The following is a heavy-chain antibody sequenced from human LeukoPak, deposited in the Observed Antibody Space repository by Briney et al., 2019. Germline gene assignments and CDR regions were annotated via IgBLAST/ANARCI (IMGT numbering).Heavy chain of an antibody. CDR1: GGSFSGYY. V-gene: IGHV4-34*01. CDR2: INHSGST. Sequence: PSETLSLTCAVYGGSFSGYYWSWIRQPPGKGLEWIGEINHSGSTYYNPSLKSRVTISVDTSKNQFSLKLSSVTAADTAVYYCARATTESYYGSGSYLPPYYYYMDVWGKGTTVTISS. CDR3: ARATTESYYGSGSYLPPYYYYMDV. J-gene: IGHJ6*03. D-gene: IGHD3-10*01.